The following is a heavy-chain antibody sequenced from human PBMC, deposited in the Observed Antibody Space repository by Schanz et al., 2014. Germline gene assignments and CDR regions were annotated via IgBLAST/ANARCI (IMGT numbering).Heavy chain of an antibody. CDR2: ISGTGGDDT. D-gene: IGHD1-26*01. Sequence: EVQLVESGGGLVQPGGSLRLSCAASGFSFGTYAMSWVRQAPGKGLLWVSSISGTGGDDTYYADSVKGRFTISRDNSKNTLFLQMSSLRVDDMAVYYCGRAGTGMAGGYFELWGRGTLVTVSS. CDR1: GFSFGTYA. CDR3: GRAGTGMAGGYFEL. J-gene: IGHJ2*01. V-gene: IGHV3-23*04.